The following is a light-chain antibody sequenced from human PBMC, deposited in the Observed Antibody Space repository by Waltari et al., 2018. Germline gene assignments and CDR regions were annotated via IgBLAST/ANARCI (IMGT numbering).Light chain of an antibody. CDR1: QSVGTY. CDR2: DAS. J-gene: IGKJ4*01. Sequence: DIALTQSPAILSFSPGARAALSCRTSQSVGTYLAWDQQRPGQSPRLLIYDASDRATGIPARFSGSGSETDFTLTISSLQPEDFAVYYCQQRRNWPLTFGGGTRVEI. CDR3: QQRRNWPLT. V-gene: IGKV3-11*01.